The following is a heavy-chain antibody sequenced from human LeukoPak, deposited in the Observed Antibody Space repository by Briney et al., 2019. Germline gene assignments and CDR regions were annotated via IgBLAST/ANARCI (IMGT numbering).Heavy chain of an antibody. CDR1: GFTFDDYA. V-gene: IGHV3-9*01. Sequence: GGSLRLPCAASGFTFDDYAMHWVRQAPGKGLEWVSGISWNSGSIGYADSVKGRFTISRDNAKNSLYLQMNSLRAEDTALYYCAKDKEMATIRRGYFDYWGQGTLVTVSS. D-gene: IGHD5-24*01. CDR2: ISWNSGSI. J-gene: IGHJ4*02. CDR3: AKDKEMATIRRGYFDY.